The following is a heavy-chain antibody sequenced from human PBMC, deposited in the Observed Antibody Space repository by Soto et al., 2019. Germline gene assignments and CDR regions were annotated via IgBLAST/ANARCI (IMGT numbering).Heavy chain of an antibody. CDR1: GGSFISYA. J-gene: IGHJ6*02. Sequence: SVKVPCKASGGSFISYAISWVRQAPGQGLEWMGGIIPIFGTANYAQKFQGRVTITADESTSTAYMELSSLRSEDTAVYYCAKNYYRSGKNTGAYYYYYGMDVWGQGTTVTVSS. V-gene: IGHV1-69*13. CDR3: AKNYYRSGKNTGAYYYYYGMDV. D-gene: IGHD3-10*01. CDR2: IIPIFGTA.